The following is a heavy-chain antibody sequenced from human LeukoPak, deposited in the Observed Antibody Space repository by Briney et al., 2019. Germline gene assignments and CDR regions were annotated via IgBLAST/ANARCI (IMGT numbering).Heavy chain of an antibody. CDR1: GFTFSSYG. J-gene: IGHJ4*02. D-gene: IGHD3-22*01. Sequence: GGSLRLSCAASGFTFSSYGMHWVRQAPGKGLEWVASIRYDGSIKYYADSVKGRFTISRDNAKNTVYLQMNSLRAEDTAVYYCARSLGSSGYQDYWGQGTLVTVSS. V-gene: IGHV3-30*02. CDR3: ARSLGSSGYQDY. CDR2: IRYDGSIK.